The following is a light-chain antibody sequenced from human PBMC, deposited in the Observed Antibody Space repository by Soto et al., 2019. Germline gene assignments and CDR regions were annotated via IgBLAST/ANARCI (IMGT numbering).Light chain of an antibody. CDR3: SSYTSSSCYV. Sequence: QSVLTQPPSASGSPGQPVTIPCTGTYSDIGAYNYVSWYQQSPGEAPKLIIYEVSNRPSGVSNRFSGSKSGNTASLTIXXLQAEDEADYYCSSYTSSSCYVFGSGTKVTVL. J-gene: IGLJ1*01. V-gene: IGLV2-14*01. CDR1: YSDIGAYNY. CDR2: EVS.